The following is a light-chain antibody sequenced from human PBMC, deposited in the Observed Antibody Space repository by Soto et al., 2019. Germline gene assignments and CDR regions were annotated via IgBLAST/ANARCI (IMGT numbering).Light chain of an antibody. CDR3: SSYAGSNNVV. J-gene: IGLJ2*01. CDR1: SSDVGYYDY. V-gene: IGLV2-8*01. Sequence: QSVLTQPPSASGFPGQSVTISCTGTSSDVGYYDYVSWYQQHPGKAPKLVIYEVTKRPSGVPDRVSASKSGNTASLTVSGLRAEDEADYYCSSYAGSNNVVFGGGTKLTVL. CDR2: EVT.